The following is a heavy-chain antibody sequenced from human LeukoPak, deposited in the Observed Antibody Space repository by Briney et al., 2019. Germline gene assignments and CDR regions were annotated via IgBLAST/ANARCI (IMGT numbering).Heavy chain of an antibody. D-gene: IGHD3-9*01. V-gene: IGHV1-2*02. CDR3: ARKKSLTGYYIVKYNWFDP. CDR1: GYTFTGYY. CDR2: INPNSGGT. J-gene: IGHJ5*02. Sequence: ASVKVSCKASGYTFTGYYMHWVRQAPGQGLEWMGWINPNSGGTNYAQKFQGRVTMTRGTSISTAYMELSRLRSDDTAVYYCARKKSLTGYYIVKYNWFDPWGQGTLVTVSS.